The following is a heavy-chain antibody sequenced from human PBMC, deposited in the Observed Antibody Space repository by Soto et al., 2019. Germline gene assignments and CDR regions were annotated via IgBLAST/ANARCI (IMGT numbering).Heavy chain of an antibody. CDR2: IKQDGSEK. J-gene: IGHJ6*02. CDR3: ARFGSSWYYYYYGMDV. Sequence: PGGSLRLSCAASGFTFSSYWMSWVRQAPGKGLEWVANIKQDGSEKYYVDSVKGRFTISRDNAKNSLYLQMNSLRAEDTAVYYCARFGSSWYYYYYGMDVWGQGTTVTVSS. CDR1: GFTFSSYW. D-gene: IGHD6-13*01. V-gene: IGHV3-7*01.